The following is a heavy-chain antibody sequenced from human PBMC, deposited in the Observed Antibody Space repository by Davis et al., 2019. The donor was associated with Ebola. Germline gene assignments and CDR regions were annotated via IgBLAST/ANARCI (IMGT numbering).Heavy chain of an antibody. J-gene: IGHJ4*02. D-gene: IGHD2-2*01. Sequence: GESLKISCAASGLTFSGSAMHWVRQASGKGLEWVGRIRSKANNYATAYAASVKGRFTISRDDSKNTAYLQMNSLKTEDTAVYYCSTWVPALVTDYWGQGALVTVSS. V-gene: IGHV3-73*01. CDR1: GLTFSGSA. CDR3: STWVPALVTDY. CDR2: IRSKANNYAT.